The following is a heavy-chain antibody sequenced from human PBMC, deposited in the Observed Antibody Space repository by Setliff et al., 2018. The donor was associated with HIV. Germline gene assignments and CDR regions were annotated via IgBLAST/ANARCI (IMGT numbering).Heavy chain of an antibody. V-gene: IGHV2-5*02. CDR2: IYWDGDT. J-gene: IGHJ4*02. CDR3: VHVNNFRSVYFDS. CDR1: GFSLSTSGVG. Sequence: GPTLVNPTQTLTLTCTFSGFSLSTSGVGVGWIRQPPGKALEWLALIYWDGDTRYNPSLKGRLTVTKATSNNHVVLMMSNMDPLDTATYYCVHVNNFRSVYFDSWGQGTLVTVSS.